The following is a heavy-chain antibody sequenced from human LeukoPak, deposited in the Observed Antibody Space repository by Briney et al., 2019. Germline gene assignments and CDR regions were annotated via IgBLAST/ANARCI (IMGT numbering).Heavy chain of an antibody. J-gene: IGHJ4*02. Sequence: GGSLRLSCAASGFTFSSYAMSWVRLAPGKGLEWDSTISGSGDTTYYADSVRGRFTISRDNSKNTLYLQMNSLRAENTAVYYCARTPQKYCSSTTCYPDYWGQGTLVTVSS. D-gene: IGHD2-2*01. CDR1: GFTFSSYA. CDR3: ARTPQKYCSSTTCYPDY. V-gene: IGHV3-23*01. CDR2: ISGSGDTT.